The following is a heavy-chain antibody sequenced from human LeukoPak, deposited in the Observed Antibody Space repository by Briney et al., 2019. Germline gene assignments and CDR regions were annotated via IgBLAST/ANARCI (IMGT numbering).Heavy chain of an antibody. CDR2: IRSKTNSYAT. Sequence: PGGSLRLSCAASGFTFSGSAIHWVRQASGKGLEWVGRIRSKTNSYATAYGASVRGRFTISRDDSKNTAYLQLNSLKNEDTAVYYCAKGRRGYCSSTSCANDYWGQGTLVTVSS. J-gene: IGHJ4*02. D-gene: IGHD2-2*01. CDR1: GFTFSGSA. CDR3: AKGRRGYCSSTSCANDY. V-gene: IGHV3-73*01.